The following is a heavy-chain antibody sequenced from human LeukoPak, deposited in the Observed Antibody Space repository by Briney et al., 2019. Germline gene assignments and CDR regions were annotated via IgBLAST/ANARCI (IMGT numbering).Heavy chain of an antibody. J-gene: IGHJ4*03. Sequence: SETLSLTCTVSGGSISSNSYYWGWIRQPPGKGLEWIGNVYYSGSTSYNPSLKSRVTISADTSKNQFSLKLSSVTAADTAVYYCAREPGYSSSWYNYFDYWGKGTTVTASS. CDR3: AREPGYSSSWYNYFDY. V-gene: IGHV4-39*07. CDR1: GGSISSNSYY. D-gene: IGHD6-13*01. CDR2: VYYSGST.